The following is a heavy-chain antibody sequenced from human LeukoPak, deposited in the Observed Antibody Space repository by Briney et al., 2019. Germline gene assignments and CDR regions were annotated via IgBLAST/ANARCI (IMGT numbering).Heavy chain of an antibody. V-gene: IGHV1-24*01. CDR1: GYTLTELS. J-gene: IGHJ6*02. CDR3: ATSGPTAGYYYYGMDV. Sequence: ASVKVSCKVSGYTLTELSMHWVRQAPGKGLEWMGGFDPEDGETIYAQKFQGGVTVTEDTSTDTAYMELSSLRSEDTAVYYCATSGPTAGYYYYGMDVWGQGTTVTVSS. CDR2: FDPEDGET. D-gene: IGHD2-15*01.